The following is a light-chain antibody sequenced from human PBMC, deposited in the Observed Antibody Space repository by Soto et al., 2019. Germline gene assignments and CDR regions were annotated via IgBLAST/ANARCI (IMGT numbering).Light chain of an antibody. Sequence: EIVMTQSPATLSVSPGERATLSCRARQSVSSNLAWYQQKPGQAPRLLIDGASTRATGIPARFSGSGSGTEFTLTISSLQSEDFAVYCCQQYNNWPPWTFGQGTKVEIK. CDR1: QSVSSN. CDR2: GAS. J-gene: IGKJ1*01. V-gene: IGKV3-15*01. CDR3: QQYNNWPPWT.